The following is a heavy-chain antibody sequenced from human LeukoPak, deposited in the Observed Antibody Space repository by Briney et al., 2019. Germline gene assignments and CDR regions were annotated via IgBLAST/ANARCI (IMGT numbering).Heavy chain of an antibody. CDR3: AKSPYYDFWPFDY. Sequence: GGSLRLSCAASGFTFSNYGMHWVRQAPGKGLEWVAVVSFGDGSTRNYADSVKGRFTISRDNPQNTLYLQMNNLRAEDTAVYYCAKSPYYDFWPFDYWGQGTLVTVSS. J-gene: IGHJ4*02. D-gene: IGHD3-3*01. CDR1: GFTFSNYG. CDR2: VSFGDGSTR. V-gene: IGHV3-33*06.